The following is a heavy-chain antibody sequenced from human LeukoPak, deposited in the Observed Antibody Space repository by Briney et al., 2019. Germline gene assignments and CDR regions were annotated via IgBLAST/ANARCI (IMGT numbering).Heavy chain of an antibody. D-gene: IGHD5-18*01. CDR1: GGSIRSFY. Sequence: SETLSLTCTVSGGSIRSFYWSWIRQPPGKGLEWIGYIYYSGNTNYNPSLKSRVTISVDTSKNQFSLKVSSVTAADTAVYYCARGGNSYGYLDYWDQGTLVTVSS. V-gene: IGHV4-59*12. J-gene: IGHJ4*02. CDR3: ARGGNSYGYLDY. CDR2: IYYSGNT.